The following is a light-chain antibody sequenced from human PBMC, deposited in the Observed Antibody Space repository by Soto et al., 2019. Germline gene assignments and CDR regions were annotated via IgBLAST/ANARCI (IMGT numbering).Light chain of an antibody. V-gene: IGKV3-15*01. CDR1: QSVSPN. CDR3: QQYNNWPPYT. CDR2: GAY. Sequence: ELVLTQSPGTLSLSPGERATLXXRSSQSVSPNLAWYQQKPGQPPRLXXYGAYTRATDIPARFSGSGSGTEFTLTIIGLQSEDFAVYYCQQYNNWPPYTFGQGTRLEIK. J-gene: IGKJ5*01.